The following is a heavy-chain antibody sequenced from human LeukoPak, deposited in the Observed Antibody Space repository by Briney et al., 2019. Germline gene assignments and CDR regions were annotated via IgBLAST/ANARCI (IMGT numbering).Heavy chain of an antibody. D-gene: IGHD3-10*01. CDR3: AKTFGGGYSTRLSQRSALQSYGMDV. V-gene: IGHV3-23*01. CDR1: GFTFSSYA. Sequence: GGSLRLSCAASGFTFSSYAMSWVRQAPGKGLEWVSAISGSGGSTYYADSVKGRFTISRDNSKNTLYLQMNSLRAEDTAVYYCAKTFGGGYSTRLSQRSALQSYGMDVWGQGTTVTVSS. J-gene: IGHJ6*02. CDR2: ISGSGGST.